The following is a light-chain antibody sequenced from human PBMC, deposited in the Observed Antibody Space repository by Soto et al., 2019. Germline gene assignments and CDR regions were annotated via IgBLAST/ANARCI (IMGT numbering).Light chain of an antibody. CDR3: NSYTSRYTFV. V-gene: IGLV2-14*01. J-gene: IGLJ1*01. CDR1: SSDVGGYNY. Sequence: QSVLTQPASVSGSPGQSITISCTGTSSDVGGYNYVSWYQHHPGKAPKLLIYEVHKRSSEVSNRFSGSKSGNTASLTISGLQPEDEADYYCNSYTSRYTFVLGTGTKVTVL. CDR2: EVH.